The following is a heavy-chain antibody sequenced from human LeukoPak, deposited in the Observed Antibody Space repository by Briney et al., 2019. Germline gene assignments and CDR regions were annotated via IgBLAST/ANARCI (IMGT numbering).Heavy chain of an antibody. Sequence: GESLKISCKGSGYSFTSYWIGWVRQMPGKRLEGMGIICPGDSDTRYSQSFQGQVTISADKSMSTAYLQWSSLRASDTAMYYCAISWGSSTSCYSYSGMDVGGQGTTSTVS. J-gene: IGHJ6*02. V-gene: IGHV5-51*01. CDR2: ICPGDSDT. CDR1: GYSFTSYW. D-gene: IGHD2-2*01. CDR3: AISWGSSTSCYSYSGMDV.